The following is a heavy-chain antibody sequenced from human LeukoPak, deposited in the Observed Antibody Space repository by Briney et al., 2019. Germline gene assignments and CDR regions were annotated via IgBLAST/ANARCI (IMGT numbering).Heavy chain of an antibody. CDR1: GYSFTSYW. J-gene: IGHJ4*02. CDR3: ARSSPHCSSTSSPFDY. CDR2: IYPGDSDT. V-gene: IGHV5-51*01. D-gene: IGHD2-2*01. Sequence: NTGESLKISCKGSGYSFTSYWIGWVRQMPGKGLEWMGIIYPGDSDTRYSPSFQGQVTISADKSISTAYLQWSSLKASDTAMYYCARSSPHCSSTSSPFDYWGQGTLVTVSS.